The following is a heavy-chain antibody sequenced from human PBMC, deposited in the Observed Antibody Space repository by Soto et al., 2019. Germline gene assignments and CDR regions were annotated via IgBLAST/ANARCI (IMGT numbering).Heavy chain of an antibody. CDR2: IIPLFGTA. D-gene: IGHD3-10*01. CDR3: ASGVRGGSGREDKY. J-gene: IGHJ4*02. V-gene: IGHV1-69*01. CDR1: GGTFSSYA. Sequence: QVQLVQSGAEVKKPGSSVKVSCKASGGTFSSYAISWVRQAPGQGLEWMGGIIPLFGTANYAQKFQGRVTITADESTSTAYLELSSLRSEDTAVYYCASGVRGGSGREDKYWGQGTLVTVSS.